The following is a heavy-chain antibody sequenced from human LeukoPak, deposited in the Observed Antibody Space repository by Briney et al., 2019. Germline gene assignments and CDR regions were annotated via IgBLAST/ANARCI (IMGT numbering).Heavy chain of an antibody. Sequence: SETLSLTCTVSGGSLSSYYWSWIRQPPRKGLEWIGYIYYSGSTNYNPSLKSRVTISVDTSKNQFSLKLSSVTAADTAVYYCARAPYDSSGYPYYFDYWGQGTLVTVSS. J-gene: IGHJ4*02. D-gene: IGHD3-22*01. CDR1: GGSLSSYY. V-gene: IGHV4-59*01. CDR3: ARAPYDSSGYPYYFDY. CDR2: IYYSGST.